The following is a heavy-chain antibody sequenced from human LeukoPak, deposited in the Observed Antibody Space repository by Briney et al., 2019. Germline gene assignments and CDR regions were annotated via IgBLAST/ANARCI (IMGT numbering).Heavy chain of an antibody. Sequence: GGSLRLSCAAFGFTFSSYSMNWVRQAPGKGLGWVSFISSSSSYIYYADSVKGRFIISRDNAKNSLYLQMNSLRAEDTAVYYCARGWGSSYYYGMDVWGQGTTVTVSS. V-gene: IGHV3-21*01. CDR3: ARGWGSSYYYGMDV. CDR2: ISSSSSYI. J-gene: IGHJ6*02. CDR1: GFTFSSYS. D-gene: IGHD6-6*01.